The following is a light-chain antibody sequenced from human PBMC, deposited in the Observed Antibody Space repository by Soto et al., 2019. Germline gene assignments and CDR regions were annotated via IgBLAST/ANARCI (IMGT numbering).Light chain of an antibody. V-gene: IGKV3-15*01. CDR2: GAS. J-gene: IGKJ5*01. CDR1: QSLRSS. CDR3: QQYNSYSV. Sequence: ETMMTQSPDTLSVSLGERATLSCRASQSLRSSLAWYQQKPGQAPRLLIYGASTGATGIPARFSGSGSGTEFTLTISSLQSDDFATYYCQQYNSYSVFGQGTRLEIK.